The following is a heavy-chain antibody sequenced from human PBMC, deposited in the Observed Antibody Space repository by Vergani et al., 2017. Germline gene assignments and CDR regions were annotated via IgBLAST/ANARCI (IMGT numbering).Heavy chain of an antibody. V-gene: IGHV5-51*03. D-gene: IGHD3-3*01. Sequence: EVQLVQSGAEVKKPGESLKISCKGSGYSFTSYWIGWVRQMPGKGLEWMGIIYPGDSDTRYSPSFQGQVTISADKSISTAYLQWSSLKASDTAMYDCARRDAVWSGYSDYYYYYMDVWGKGTTVTVSS. CDR1: GYSFTSYW. CDR3: ARRDAVWSGYSDYYYYYMDV. CDR2: IYPGDSDT. J-gene: IGHJ6*03.